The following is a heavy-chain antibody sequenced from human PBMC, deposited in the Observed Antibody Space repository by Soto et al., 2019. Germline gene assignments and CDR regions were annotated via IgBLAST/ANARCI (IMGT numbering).Heavy chain of an antibody. CDR2: IRGSGGNT. D-gene: IGHD6-19*01. J-gene: IGHJ3*02. Sequence: EVQLLESGGGLVQPGGSLRLSCAASGFTFSTYAMSWVRQAPGKGLEGVATIRGSGGNTHYADSVQGRFTTSRDNSENTVYLQMNSLRAEDTAVYYCARVKAQILSSGWYGGDDIWGHGTMVTVSS. CDR1: GFTFSTYA. V-gene: IGHV3-23*01. CDR3: ARVKAQILSSGWYGGDDI.